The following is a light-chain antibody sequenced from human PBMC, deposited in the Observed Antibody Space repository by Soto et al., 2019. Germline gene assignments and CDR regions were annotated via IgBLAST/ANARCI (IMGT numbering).Light chain of an antibody. CDR2: KDN. CDR3: QSYDSSNVV. J-gene: IGLJ2*01. Sequence: NFMLTQPHSVSESPGKTVTISCTRSSGSIVSSYVQWYQQRPGGSPTTVIYKDNQRPSWVPDRFSGSIARSSNSASLTISGLETEDEADYYCQSYDSSNVVFGGGTKLTVL. CDR1: SGSIVSSY. V-gene: IGLV6-57*01.